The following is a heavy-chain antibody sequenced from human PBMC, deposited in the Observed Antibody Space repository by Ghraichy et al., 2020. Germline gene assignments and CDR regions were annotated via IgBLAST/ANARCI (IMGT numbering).Heavy chain of an antibody. J-gene: IGHJ4*02. Sequence: SETLSLTCAVYGGSISGYYWSWIRQPPGKGLEWIGEINHSGSTNYNPSLKSRVTISVDTSKNQFSLKLSSVTAADTAVYYCARAIAAAVDYWGQGTLVTVSS. CDR3: ARAIAAAVDY. CDR2: INHSGST. D-gene: IGHD6-13*01. V-gene: IGHV4-34*01. CDR1: GGSISGYY.